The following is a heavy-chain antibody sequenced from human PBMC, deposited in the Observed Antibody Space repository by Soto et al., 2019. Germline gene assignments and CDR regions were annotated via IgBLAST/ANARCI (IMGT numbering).Heavy chain of an antibody. V-gene: IGHV3-15*01. CDR3: TTLVRGYSYGEH. Sequence: EVQLVESGGGLVEPGGSLRLSCAASGFTFTNAWMSWVRQAPGKGLEWVGRIKTKTEGETTDYAAPVKGRFTVTRDDSRHTLYLQMNSLKTEDTAVYYCTTLVRGYSYGEHWGQGTQVTVSS. CDR2: IKTKTEGETT. CDR1: GFTFTNAW. J-gene: IGHJ4*02. D-gene: IGHD5-18*01.